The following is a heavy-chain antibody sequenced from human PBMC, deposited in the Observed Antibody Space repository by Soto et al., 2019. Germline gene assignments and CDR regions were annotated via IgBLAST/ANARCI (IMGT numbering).Heavy chain of an antibody. V-gene: IGHV3-49*03. CDR1: GFTFGDYA. CDR3: TRCWDSSGYYYYYGMDV. D-gene: IGHD6-19*01. Sequence: PGGSLRLSCTASGFTFGDYAMSWFRQAPGKGLEWVGFIRSKAYGGTTEYAASVKGRFTISRDDSKSIAYLQMNSLKTEDTAVYYCTRCWDSSGYYYYYGMDVWGQGTTVTVSS. J-gene: IGHJ6*02. CDR2: IRSKAYGGTT.